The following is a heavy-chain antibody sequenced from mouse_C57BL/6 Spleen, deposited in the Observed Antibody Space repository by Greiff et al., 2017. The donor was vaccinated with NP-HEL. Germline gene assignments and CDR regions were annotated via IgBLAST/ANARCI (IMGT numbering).Heavy chain of an antibody. CDR2: ISSGSSTI. D-gene: IGHD2-1*01. V-gene: IGHV5-17*01. CDR1: GFTFSDYG. J-gene: IGHJ1*03. Sequence: DVMLVESGGGLVKPGGSLKLSCAASGFTFSDYGMHWVRQAPEKGLEWVAYISSGSSTIYYADTVKGRFTISRDNAKNTLFLQMTSLRSEDTAMYYCARPYGNYQGWYFDVWGTGTTVTVSS. CDR3: ARPYGNYQGWYFDV.